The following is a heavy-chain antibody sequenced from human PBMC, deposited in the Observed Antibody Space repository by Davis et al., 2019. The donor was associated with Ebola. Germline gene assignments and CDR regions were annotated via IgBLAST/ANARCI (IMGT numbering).Heavy chain of an antibody. CDR1: GGSFSGYY. J-gene: IGHJ4*02. V-gene: IGHV4-34*01. D-gene: IGHD3-22*01. CDR2: INHSGST. Sequence: SQTLSLTCAVYGGSFSGYYWTWIRQPPGKGLEWIGEINHSGSTNYNPSLKSRVTISVDTSKSQFSLKLSSVTAADTAVYYCARHSYYYDSSGYYSIPDYWGQGTLVTVSS. CDR3: ARHSYYYDSSGYYSIPDY.